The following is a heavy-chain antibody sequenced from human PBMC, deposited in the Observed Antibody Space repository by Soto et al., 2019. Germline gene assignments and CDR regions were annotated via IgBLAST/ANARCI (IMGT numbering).Heavy chain of an antibody. V-gene: IGHV3-7*01. CDR1: GFTFSTYW. J-gene: IGHJ4*02. CDR2: INQDGSEK. CDR3: SRSLDS. Sequence: GGSLRLSCAASGFTFSTYWMDWVRQTPGKGLEWVANINQDGSEKNYVDSVKGRFTIYRDNAKNSLYLQMSSLTAEDSALYYCSRSLDSWGQRTLFTVST.